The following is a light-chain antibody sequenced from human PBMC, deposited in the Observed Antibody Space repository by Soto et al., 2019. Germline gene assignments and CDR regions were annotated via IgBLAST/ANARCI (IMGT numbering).Light chain of an antibody. V-gene: IGKV3D-15*01. J-gene: IGKJ5*01. Sequence: EIVLTQSPCTLSLSPGERATLSCRVSQSVSNNYLAWYQQKPGQAPRLLIYGASNRATGIPDRFSGSGSGTEFTLTISSLQSGDFAVYYCQQYNNWPPITFGQGTRLEIK. CDR2: GAS. CDR1: QSVSNN. CDR3: QQYNNWPPIT.